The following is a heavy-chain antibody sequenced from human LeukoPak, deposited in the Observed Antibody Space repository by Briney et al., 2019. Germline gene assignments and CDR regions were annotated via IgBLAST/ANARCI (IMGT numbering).Heavy chain of an antibody. Sequence: RTGGSLRLSCAASGFSFSSHNMNWVRRAPGKGLEWVSCINSDRLIYYADSVKGRFTISRDNAKNSLYLQMNSLRAEDTAVYYCARWDDIVVVPAAPYYYYGMDVWGQGTTVTVSS. CDR1: GFSFSSHN. J-gene: IGHJ6*02. V-gene: IGHV3-21*01. CDR2: INSDRLI. CDR3: ARWDDIVVVPAAPYYYYGMDV. D-gene: IGHD2-2*01.